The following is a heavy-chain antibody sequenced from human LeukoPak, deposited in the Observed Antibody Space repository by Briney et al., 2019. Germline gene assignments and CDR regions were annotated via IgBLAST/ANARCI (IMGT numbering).Heavy chain of an antibody. CDR2: MNPNSGNT. CDR3: ARGDY. Sequence: ASVKVSCKASGYSFTSYDINWVRQATGQGLEWAGSMNPNSGNTDYAQKLQGRITMTRSTSISTAYMELSSLRSEDTAVYYCARGDYWGQGTLVTVSS. CDR1: GYSFTSYD. J-gene: IGHJ4*02. V-gene: IGHV1-8*01.